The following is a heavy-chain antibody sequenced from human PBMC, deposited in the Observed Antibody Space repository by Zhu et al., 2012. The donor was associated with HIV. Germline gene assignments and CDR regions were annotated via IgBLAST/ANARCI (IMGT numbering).Heavy chain of an antibody. V-gene: IGHV4-34*01. CDR3: ARGYGSGSYYHY. D-gene: IGHD3-10*01. CDR1: GGSFSGYY. Sequence: QVQLQQWGAGLLKPSETLSLTCAVYGGSFSGYYWGWIRQPPGKGLEWIREINRSGDTNYNPSLKSRVTISVDTSKNQFPLKLNSVTAADTAVYYCARGYGSGSYYHYWGQGTLVTVSS. J-gene: IGHJ4*02. CDR2: INRSGDT.